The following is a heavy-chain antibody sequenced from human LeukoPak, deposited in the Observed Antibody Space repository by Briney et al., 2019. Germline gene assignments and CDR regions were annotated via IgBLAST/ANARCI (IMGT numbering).Heavy chain of an antibody. CDR1: GYTFTSYY. Sequence: GASVKVSCKASGYTFTSYYIHWVRQAPGQGLEWMGINYPGGGSTSYAQKFQGRVTMTRDMSTSTVYMELSSLRSDDTAVYYCARAGDIVVVVAAKFDYWGQGTLVTVSS. J-gene: IGHJ4*02. CDR2: NYPGGGST. D-gene: IGHD2-15*01. V-gene: IGHV1-46*01. CDR3: ARAGDIVVVVAAKFDY.